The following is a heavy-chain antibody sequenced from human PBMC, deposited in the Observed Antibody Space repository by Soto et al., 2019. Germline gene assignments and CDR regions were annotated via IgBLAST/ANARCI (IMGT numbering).Heavy chain of an antibody. J-gene: IGHJ4*02. D-gene: IGHD1-7*01. Sequence: ASVKVSCKVSGYTLTELSMHWVRQAPGKGLEWMGGFDPEDGETIYAQKFQGRVTMTEDTSTDTAYMELSSLRSEDTAVYYCATDPLLTGTNYYWGQGTLVTVSS. V-gene: IGHV1-24*01. CDR2: FDPEDGET. CDR1: GYTLTELS. CDR3: ATDPLLTGTNYY.